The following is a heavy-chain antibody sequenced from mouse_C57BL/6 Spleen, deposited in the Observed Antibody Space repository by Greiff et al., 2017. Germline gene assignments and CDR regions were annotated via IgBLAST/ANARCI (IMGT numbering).Heavy chain of an antibody. V-gene: IGHV7-3*01. Sequence: ELHLVESGGGLVQPGGSLSLSCAASGFTFPDYYMSWVRQPPGKALEWLGFIRNKANGFTTEYSASVKGRFYIARDKSQSILYLQMNALRAENSATYYCARYPNPHYYGSSPLDYWGQGTTLTVSS. D-gene: IGHD1-1*01. J-gene: IGHJ2*01. CDR3: ARYPNPHYYGSSPLDY. CDR1: GFTFPDYY. CDR2: IRNKANGFTT.